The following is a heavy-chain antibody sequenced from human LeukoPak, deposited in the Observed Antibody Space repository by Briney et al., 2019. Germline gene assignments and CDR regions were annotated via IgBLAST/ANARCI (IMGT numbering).Heavy chain of an antibody. CDR1: GYSFTTYW. Sequence: GESLKISCKGSGYSFTTYWIAWVRQMPGKGLEWMGVIYPGDSDTRYSPSFQGQVTLSADKSISTAYLQWCSLKASDTAIYYCARALVGAATLSYWGQGTLVTVSS. CDR2: IYPGDSDT. J-gene: IGHJ4*02. D-gene: IGHD1-26*01. V-gene: IGHV5-51*01. CDR3: ARALVGAATLSY.